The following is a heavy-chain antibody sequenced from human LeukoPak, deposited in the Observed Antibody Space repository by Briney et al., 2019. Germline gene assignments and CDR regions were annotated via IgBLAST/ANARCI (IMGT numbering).Heavy chain of an antibody. CDR2: ISSSGSTI. D-gene: IGHD2/OR15-2a*01. CDR1: GFTCSSYE. V-gene: IGHV3-48*03. J-gene: IGHJ6*02. Sequence: GRSLRLSWGASGFTCSSYEMNWVRQAPGKGLEWVSYISSSGSTIYYADSVKGRFTISRDNAKNSLYLQMNSLRAEDTAVYYCARFRGNWNYYYGMDVWGQGTTVTVSS. CDR3: ARFRGNWNYYYGMDV.